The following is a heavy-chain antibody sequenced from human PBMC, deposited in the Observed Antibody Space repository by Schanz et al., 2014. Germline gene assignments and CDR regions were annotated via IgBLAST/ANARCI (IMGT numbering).Heavy chain of an antibody. CDR3: AKDVRPVANTVHFYYMDV. D-gene: IGHD6-19*01. CDR2: ISGSSENT. Sequence: EMQLLESGGGLAQPGGSLRLSCAASGFKFTDYAMTWVRQAPGKGLEWVATISGSSENTYYADSVKGRVTISRDNSRNTLFLQMRNLRADDTALYYCAKDVRPVANTVHFYYMDVWGQGTTXTVSS. V-gene: IGHV3-23*01. J-gene: IGHJ6*02. CDR1: GFKFTDYA.